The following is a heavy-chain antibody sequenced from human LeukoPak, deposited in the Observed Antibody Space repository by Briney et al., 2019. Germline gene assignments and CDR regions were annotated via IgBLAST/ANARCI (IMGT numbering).Heavy chain of an antibody. D-gene: IGHD4-23*01. Sequence: GGSLRLSCAASGFTFSSYWVNWVRQAPGKGLVWVSRIASDGSSTTYADSVKGRFSISRDNAKNTLYLQMNSPRVEDMAVYYCARGRPHGNDYWGQGTLVTVSS. CDR3: ARGRPHGNDY. CDR1: GFTFSSYW. J-gene: IGHJ4*02. CDR2: IASDGSST. V-gene: IGHV3-74*01.